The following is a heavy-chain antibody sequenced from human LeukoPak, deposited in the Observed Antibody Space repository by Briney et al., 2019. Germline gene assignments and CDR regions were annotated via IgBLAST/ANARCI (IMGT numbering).Heavy chain of an antibody. CDR1: GFTFSNAW. Sequence: GWSLRLSCVASGFTFSNAWMRWVRQAPGKGLEWVGRIKSKTDCGTTDYAAPVKGRFTISRDDSKNTLYLQMNSLKTEDTAVYYCTTDLAVTRSYWGQGTLVTVSS. J-gene: IGHJ4*02. V-gene: IGHV3-15*01. D-gene: IGHD4-17*01. CDR2: IKSKTDCGTT. CDR3: TTDLAVTRSY.